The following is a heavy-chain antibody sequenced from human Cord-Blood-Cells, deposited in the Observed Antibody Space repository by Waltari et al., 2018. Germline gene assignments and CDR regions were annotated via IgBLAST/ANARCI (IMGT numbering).Heavy chain of an antibody. V-gene: IGHV3-48*03. J-gene: IGHJ1*01. Sequence: EVQLVESGGGLVQPGGSLRLPCAASGFTSRSYEMNWLRQAPGKGLEWVSYISSSGSTIYYADSVKGRFTISRDNAKNSLYLQMNSLRAEDTAVYYCAKVAAAGTEYFQHWGQGTLVTVSS. D-gene: IGHD6-13*01. CDR3: AKVAAAGTEYFQH. CDR2: ISSSGSTI. CDR1: GFTSRSYE.